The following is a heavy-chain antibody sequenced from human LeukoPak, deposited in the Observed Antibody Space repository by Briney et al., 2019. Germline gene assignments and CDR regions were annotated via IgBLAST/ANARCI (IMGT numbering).Heavy chain of an antibody. V-gene: IGHV3-48*03. Sequence: PGGSLRLSCAASGFTFSSYEMNWVRQAPGKWLEWVAYITSSGRIIYYADSVKGRFTISRDNAKNSLYLQMNSLRAEDTAVYYCASTGGYGSGTYDYYYFGMDVWGQGTTVTVSS. CDR3: ASTGGYGSGTYDYYYFGMDV. D-gene: IGHD3-10*01. CDR1: GFTFSSYE. J-gene: IGHJ6*02. CDR2: ITSSGRII.